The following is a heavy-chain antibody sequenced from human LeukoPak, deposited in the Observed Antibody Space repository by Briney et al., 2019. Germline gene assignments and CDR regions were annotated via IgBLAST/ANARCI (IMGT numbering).Heavy chain of an antibody. CDR2: IYHSGST. D-gene: IGHD2-15*01. CDR3: ARENCRGATCYSMWVAFDI. CDR1: GGSISSNNW. Sequence: SGTLSLTCAVSGGSISSNNWWGWVRQPQGKGLEWIGEIYHSGSTNYNPSLKSRINISVDKSKNKFSLNLSSVTAADTAIYYCARENCRGATCYSMWVAFDIWGQGTMVTV. V-gene: IGHV4-4*02. J-gene: IGHJ3*02.